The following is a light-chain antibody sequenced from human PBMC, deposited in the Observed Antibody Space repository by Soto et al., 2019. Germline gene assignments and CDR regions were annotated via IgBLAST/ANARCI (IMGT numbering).Light chain of an antibody. CDR1: QSVSSSY. CDR2: DAS. Sequence: EFVLTQSPGTLSLSPGERATLSCRASQSVSSSYLAWYQQKPGQAPTLLIYDASSRATGIPDRFSGSGSGTDFTLTISRLEPEDFAVYYCQQYGSSPWYTFGQGTKLEIK. V-gene: IGKV3-20*01. J-gene: IGKJ2*01. CDR3: QQYGSSPWYT.